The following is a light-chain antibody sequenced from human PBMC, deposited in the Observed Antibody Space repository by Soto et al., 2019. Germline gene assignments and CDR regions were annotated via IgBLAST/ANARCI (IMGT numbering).Light chain of an antibody. CDR1: QSVSSY. CDR3: QQRSNWPPLT. J-gene: IGKJ3*01. Sequence: EIVLTQSPATLSLSPGERATLSCRASQSVSSYLAWYQQKPGQAPRLLIYDASNSATGIPARFSGSGSGTDFTLTIRSLEPEDFAVYYCQQRSNWPPLTFGPGTKVDIK. V-gene: IGKV3-11*01. CDR2: DAS.